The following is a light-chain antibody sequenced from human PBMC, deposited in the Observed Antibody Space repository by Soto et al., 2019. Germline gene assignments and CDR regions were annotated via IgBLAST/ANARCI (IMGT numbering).Light chain of an antibody. CDR2: YVD. Sequence: QSALTQPASVSGSPGQSITISCTGTSRDVGAYDYVSWYLQYPDKAPQLLIYYVDHRPSGVSSRFSGSKSGNTASLTISGLQAEDEGDYYCTSYTSGSLPVIFGGGTKLTVL. J-gene: IGLJ2*01. CDR1: SRDVGAYDY. V-gene: IGLV2-14*03. CDR3: TSYTSGSLPVI.